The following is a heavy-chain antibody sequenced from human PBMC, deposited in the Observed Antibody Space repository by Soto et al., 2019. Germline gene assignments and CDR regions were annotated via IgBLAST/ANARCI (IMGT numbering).Heavy chain of an antibody. CDR2: ISAYNGNT. D-gene: IGHD2-2*01. V-gene: IGHV1-18*01. J-gene: IGHJ6*02. CDR3: ARDQRPVWVPAAIFYYYYGMDV. Sequence: QVQLVQSGAEVKKPGASVKVSCKASGYTFTSYGISWVRQAPGQGLEWMGWISAYNGNTNYAQKLQGRVTMTTDTSTSTAYMELRSLRSDDTAVYYCARDQRPVWVPAAIFYYYYGMDVWGQGTTVTVSS. CDR1: GYTFTSYG.